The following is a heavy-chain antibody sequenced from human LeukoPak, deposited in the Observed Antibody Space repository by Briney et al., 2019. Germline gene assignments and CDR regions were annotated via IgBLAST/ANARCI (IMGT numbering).Heavy chain of an antibody. Sequence: GGSLRLSCAASVFTFSSYSMNWVRQAPGKGLEWVSSISSSSHYIYYADSVKGRFTISRDKAKNSLYLQMNSLRAEDTAVYYCASVVGAYYYWGQGTLVTVSS. CDR3: ASVVGAYYY. D-gene: IGHD1-26*01. V-gene: IGHV3-21*01. CDR1: VFTFSSYS. CDR2: ISSSSHYI. J-gene: IGHJ4*02.